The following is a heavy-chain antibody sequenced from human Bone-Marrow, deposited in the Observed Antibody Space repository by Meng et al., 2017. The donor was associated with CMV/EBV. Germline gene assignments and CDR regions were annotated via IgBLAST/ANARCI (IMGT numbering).Heavy chain of an antibody. D-gene: IGHD6-6*01. Sequence: GGSLRLSCAASGFTVSSYWMSWVRQAPGKGLEWVANIKQDGSEKYYVDSVKGRFTISRDNATNSPYLQMNSLRAEDTAVYYCARDSWQLVSDYWGQGTLVTVSS. CDR2: IKQDGSEK. J-gene: IGHJ4*02. CDR1: GFTVSSYW. CDR3: ARDSWQLVSDY. V-gene: IGHV3-7*01.